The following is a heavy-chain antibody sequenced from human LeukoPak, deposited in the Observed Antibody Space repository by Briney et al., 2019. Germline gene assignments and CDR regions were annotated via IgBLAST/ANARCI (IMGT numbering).Heavy chain of an antibody. CDR2: MNPNSGNT. J-gene: IGHJ6*03. Sequence: ASVKVSCKAPGYTFTSYDINWVRQATGQGLEWMGWMNPNSGNTGYAQKFQGRVTMTRNTSISTAYMELSSLRSEDTAVYYCARERDLGYSSSWGYYYYYMDVWGKGTTVTVSS. CDR1: GYTFTSYD. CDR3: ARERDLGYSSSWGYYYYYMDV. D-gene: IGHD6-13*01. V-gene: IGHV1-8*01.